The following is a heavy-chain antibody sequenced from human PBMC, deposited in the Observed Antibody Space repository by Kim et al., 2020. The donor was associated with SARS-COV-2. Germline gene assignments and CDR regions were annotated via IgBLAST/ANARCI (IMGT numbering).Heavy chain of an antibody. CDR2: IWYDGSNK. Sequence: GGSLRLSCAASGFTFSSYGMHWVRQAPGKGLEWVAVIWYDGSNKYYADSVKGRFTISRDNSKNTLYLQMNSLRAEDTAVYYCARDASGSGWYFDYWGQGTLVTVSS. CDR1: GFTFSSYG. CDR3: ARDASGSGWYFDY. D-gene: IGHD6-19*01. J-gene: IGHJ4*02. V-gene: IGHV3-33*01.